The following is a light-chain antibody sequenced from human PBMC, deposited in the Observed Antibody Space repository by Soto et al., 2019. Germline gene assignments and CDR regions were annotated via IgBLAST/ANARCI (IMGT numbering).Light chain of an antibody. CDR2: NND. CDR3: AAWDDSLKGPV. V-gene: IGLV1-44*01. J-gene: IGLJ3*02. Sequence: QSVLTQPPSASGTPGQRVTISCSGSSSNIGSNTVSWYQQLPGASPRLLMFNNDQRPSGVPDRFSGSNSGTSASLAISGLQSGDEADYYCAAWDDSLKGPVFGGGTKLTVL. CDR1: SSNIGSNT.